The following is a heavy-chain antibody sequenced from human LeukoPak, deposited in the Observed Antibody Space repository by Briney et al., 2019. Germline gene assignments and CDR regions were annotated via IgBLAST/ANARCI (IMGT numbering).Heavy chain of an antibody. D-gene: IGHD5-18*01. CDR2: IYSGDSDT. J-gene: IGHJ6*04. Sequence: GESLKSSSKGSGYIFTSYCIGWVRQMPAKGLEWMGIIYSGDSDTRYSPSFQGQVTISADKSISTAYLQWSSLKASDTAMYYCARLGYSYGPEDYYYYGMDVWGKGTTVTVSS. CDR1: GYIFTSYC. V-gene: IGHV5-51*01. CDR3: ARLGYSYGPEDYYYYGMDV.